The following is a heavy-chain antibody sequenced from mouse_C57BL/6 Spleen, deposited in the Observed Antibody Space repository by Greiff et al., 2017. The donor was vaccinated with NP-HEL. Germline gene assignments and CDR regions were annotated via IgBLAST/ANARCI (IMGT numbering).Heavy chain of an antibody. J-gene: IGHJ1*03. D-gene: IGHD1-1*01. CDR3: ARYMGRYYYGSSSDWYFDV. CDR1: GFTFTDYY. CDR2: IRNKANGYTT. V-gene: IGHV7-3*01. Sequence: EVKLMESGGGLVQPGGSLSLSCAASGFTFTDYYMSWVRQPPGKALEWLGFIRNKANGYTTEYSASVKGRFTISRDNSQSILYLQMNALRAEDSANYYCARYMGRYYYGSSSDWYFDVWGTGTTVTVSS.